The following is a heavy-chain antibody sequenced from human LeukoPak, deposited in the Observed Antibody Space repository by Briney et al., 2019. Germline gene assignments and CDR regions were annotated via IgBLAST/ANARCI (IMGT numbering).Heavy chain of an antibody. J-gene: IGHJ4*02. D-gene: IGHD3-10*01. CDR2: ISGRGGGT. CDR3: ARGKGDTGGSFDY. V-gene: IGHV3-23*01. CDR1: GFTLSNYA. Sequence: PGGSLRLSCAASGFTLSNYAMSWVRQAPGKGLEWVSAISGRGGGTYYADSVKGQFIISRDNSKNTLYLQMTSLRAEDTAVYYCARGKGDTGGSFDYWGQRTLVTVSS.